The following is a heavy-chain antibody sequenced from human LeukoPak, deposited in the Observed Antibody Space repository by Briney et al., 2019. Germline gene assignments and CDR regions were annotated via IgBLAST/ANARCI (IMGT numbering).Heavy chain of an antibody. Sequence: GGSLRLSCAASGFTFSTYSVNLVRQAPGKGLEWVSSISSGSTYIYYADSVKGRFTLSRDNSKYTVYLQMNSLRGEDTAVYYCARDLGLGRGWYGGDYWGQGTLVTVSS. V-gene: IGHV3-21*01. CDR2: ISSGSTYI. D-gene: IGHD6-19*01. J-gene: IGHJ4*02. CDR1: GFTFSTYS. CDR3: ARDLGLGRGWYGGDY.